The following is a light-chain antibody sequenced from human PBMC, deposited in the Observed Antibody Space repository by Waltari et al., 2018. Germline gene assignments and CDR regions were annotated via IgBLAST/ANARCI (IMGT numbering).Light chain of an antibody. J-gene: IGKJ2*01. Sequence: DIVMTQSPDSLPVSLGERATLNCKYSQSVLYNTDNKNYLAWYQQKPGQSPKLLIYWAYTRESVVPDRFSGSVSGTALTLTISGLQADDAAIYFCQQYYDIPVTFGQGTRLEIK. V-gene: IGKV4-1*01. CDR2: WAY. CDR1: QSVLYNTDNKNY. CDR3: QQYYDIPVT.